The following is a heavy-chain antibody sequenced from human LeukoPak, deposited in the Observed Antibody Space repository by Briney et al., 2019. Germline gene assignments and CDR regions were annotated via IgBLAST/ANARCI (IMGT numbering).Heavy chain of an antibody. Sequence: ASVKVSCKASGYTFTSNGLGWVRQAPGQGLEWMGWINTNTGNPTYAQGFTGRFVFSLDTSVSTAYLQISSVKAEDTAVYYCARELWGYTSSRSFAYWGQGTLVTVSS. V-gene: IGHV7-4-1*02. CDR3: ARELWGYTSSRSFAY. CDR2: INTNTGNP. J-gene: IGHJ4*02. D-gene: IGHD6-13*01. CDR1: GYTFTSNG.